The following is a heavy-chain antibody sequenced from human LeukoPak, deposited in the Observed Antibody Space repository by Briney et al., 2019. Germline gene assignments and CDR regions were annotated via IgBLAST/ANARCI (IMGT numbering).Heavy chain of an antibody. CDR2: IYYSGST. V-gene: IGHV4-59*08. CDR1: GGSISSYY. J-gene: IGHJ5*02. CDR3: ARHGADSSGWYRGYNWFDP. Sequence: PSETLSLTCTVSGGSISSYYWSWIRQPPGKGLEWSGYIYYSGSTNYNPSLKSRVTISVDPSKNQFSLKLSSVTAADPAVYYCARHGADSSGWYRGYNWFDPWGQGTLVTVSS. D-gene: IGHD6-19*01.